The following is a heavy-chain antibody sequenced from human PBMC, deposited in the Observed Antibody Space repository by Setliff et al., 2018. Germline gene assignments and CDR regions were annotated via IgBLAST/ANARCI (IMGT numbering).Heavy chain of an antibody. V-gene: IGHV4-59*08. Sequence: KASETLSLTCTVSGGSISNYYWSWVRQPPGKGLEWIGYIYNNGRTNYHPALKRRVTMSVDTSKNQLPLTLRSVTAADTAVYYCARQPSSGAYYNPRPYYFDSWGQGTLVTVSS. CDR3: ARQPSSGAYYNPRPYYFDS. D-gene: IGHD3-10*01. CDR1: GGSISNYY. CDR2: IYNNGRT. J-gene: IGHJ4*02.